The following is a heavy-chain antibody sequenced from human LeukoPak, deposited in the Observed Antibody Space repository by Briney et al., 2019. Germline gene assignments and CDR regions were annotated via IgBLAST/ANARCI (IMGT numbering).Heavy chain of an antibody. J-gene: IGHJ4*02. CDR1: GGTFSSYA. D-gene: IGHD4-17*01. CDR3: ASPPGYGDYRFYY. V-gene: IGHV1-69*13. CDR2: IIPIFGTA. Sequence: ASVKVSCKASGGTFSSYAISWVRQAPGQGLEWIGGIIPIFGTANYAQKFQGRVTITADESTSTAYMELSSLRSEDTAVYYCASPPGYGDYRFYYWGQGTLVTVSS.